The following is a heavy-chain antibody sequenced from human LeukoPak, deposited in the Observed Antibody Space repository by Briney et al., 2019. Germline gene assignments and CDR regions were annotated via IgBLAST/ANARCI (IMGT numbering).Heavy chain of an antibody. V-gene: IGHV1-18*01. D-gene: IGHD6-19*01. CDR2: ISAYNGNT. CDR1: GYTFTSYG. J-gene: IGHJ5*02. Sequence: ASVKVSCKASGYTFTSYGISWVRQAPGQGLEWMGWISAYNGNTNYAQKLQGRVTTTTDTPTSTAYMELRSLRSDDTAVYYCAREIAVAGTGNWFDPWGQGTLVTVSS. CDR3: AREIAVAGTGNWFDP.